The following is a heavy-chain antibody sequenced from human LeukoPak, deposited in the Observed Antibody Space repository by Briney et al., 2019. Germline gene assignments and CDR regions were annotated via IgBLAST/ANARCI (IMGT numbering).Heavy chain of an antibody. CDR1: GFTFSSYE. D-gene: IGHD6-19*01. CDR2: ISGSGSTI. CDR3: AKEDRQQWLVDY. V-gene: IGHV3-48*03. Sequence: GGSLRLSCAASGFTFSSYEMNWVRQAPGKGLEWVSYISGSGSTIYYADSVKGRFTVSRDNAKNLLYLQMNSLRAEDTAVYYCAKEDRQQWLVDYWGQGTLVTVSS. J-gene: IGHJ4*02.